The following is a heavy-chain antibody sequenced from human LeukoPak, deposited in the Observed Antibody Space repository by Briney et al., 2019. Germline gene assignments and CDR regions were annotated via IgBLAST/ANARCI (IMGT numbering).Heavy chain of an antibody. J-gene: IGHJ4*02. D-gene: IGHD4-17*01. CDR3: AKDYGDSMVVDY. CDR1: GFTFSSYG. CDR2: ISYDGSNK. Sequence: PGGSLRLSCAASGFTFSSYGMHWVRQAPVKGLEWVAVISYDGSNKYYADPVKGRFTISRDNSKNTLYLQMNSLRAEDTAVYYCAKDYGDSMVVDYWGQGTLVTVSS. V-gene: IGHV3-30*18.